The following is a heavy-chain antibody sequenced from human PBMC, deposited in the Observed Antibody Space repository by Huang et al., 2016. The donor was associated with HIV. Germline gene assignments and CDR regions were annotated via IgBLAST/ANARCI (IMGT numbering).Heavy chain of an antibody. Sequence: QVRLRESGPGLVKPSQTLSLTCTVSGGSRSSGTYYWTWIRQPAGKGLGWIGHNYPSGSTNYRPSLKSRVSISLDTAKNQFSLRRRSVTAADTAVYYCARSYAGTIWDSGRDYFDYWGQGILVTVSS. CDR1: GGSRSSGTYY. D-gene: IGHD1-26*01. CDR2: NYPSGST. V-gene: IGHV4-61*09. J-gene: IGHJ4*02. CDR3: ARSYAGTIWDSGRDYFDY.